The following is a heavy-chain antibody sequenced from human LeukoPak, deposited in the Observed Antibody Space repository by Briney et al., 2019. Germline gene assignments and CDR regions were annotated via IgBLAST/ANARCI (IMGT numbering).Heavy chain of an antibody. J-gene: IGHJ6*02. CDR3: VRAHSIASYYYGVDV. D-gene: IGHD6-13*01. V-gene: IGHV4-61*02. Sequence: NPSETLSLTCTVSGGSISSGSYYWSWIRQPAGKGLEWIGRIYTSGSTYYNPSLQSRVTISLDTSQNQFSLTLNSVTAADTAVYYCVRAHSIASYYYGVDVWGQGTTVTVSS. CDR2: IYTSGST. CDR1: GGSISSGSYY.